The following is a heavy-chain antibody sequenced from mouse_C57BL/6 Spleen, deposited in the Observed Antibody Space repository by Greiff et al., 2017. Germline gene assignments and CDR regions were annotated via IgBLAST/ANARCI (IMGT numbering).Heavy chain of an antibody. CDR3: ARDDYGSSYDWYFDV. J-gene: IGHJ1*03. Sequence: ESGPGLVKPSQSLSLTCSVTGYSITSGYYWNWIRQFPGNKLEWMGYISYDGSNNYNPSLKNRIAITRDTSKNQFFLKLNSVTTEDTATYYCARDDYGSSYDWYFDVWCTGTTVTVSS. V-gene: IGHV3-6*01. D-gene: IGHD1-1*01. CDR1: GYSITSGYY. CDR2: ISYDGSN.